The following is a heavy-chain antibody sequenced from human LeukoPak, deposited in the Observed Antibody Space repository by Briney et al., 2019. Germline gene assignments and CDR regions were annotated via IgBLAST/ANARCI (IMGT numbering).Heavy chain of an antibody. Sequence: GGSLRLSCAASGFTFYSYAMSWVRQAPGKGLEWVANIKQDGSEKYYVDSVKGRFTISRDNAKNSLYLQMNSLRAEDTAVYYCARTSFSTYYDFWSGPLDYGMDVWGQGTTVTVSS. J-gene: IGHJ6*02. CDR2: IKQDGSEK. D-gene: IGHD3-3*01. V-gene: IGHV3-7*01. CDR1: GFTFYSYA. CDR3: ARTSFSTYYDFWSGPLDYGMDV.